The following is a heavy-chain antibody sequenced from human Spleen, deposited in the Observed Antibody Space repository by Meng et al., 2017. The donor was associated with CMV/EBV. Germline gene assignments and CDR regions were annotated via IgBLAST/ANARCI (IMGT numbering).Heavy chain of an antibody. Sequence: GESLKISCAASGFTFSSYGMHWVRQAPGKGLEWVAFIRYDGSNKYYADSVKGRFTISRDNSKNTLYLQMNSLRAEDTAVYYCARAAELDFDYWGQGTLVTVSS. J-gene: IGHJ4*02. CDR2: IRYDGSNK. CDR3: ARAAELDFDY. CDR1: GFTFSSYG. V-gene: IGHV3-30*02. D-gene: IGHD1-1*01.